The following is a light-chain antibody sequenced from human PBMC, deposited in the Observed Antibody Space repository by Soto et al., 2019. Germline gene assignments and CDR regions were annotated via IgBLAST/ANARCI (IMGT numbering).Light chain of an antibody. J-gene: IGKJ1*01. CDR2: KVS. Sequence: DIHMTQSPAPLSASVGDRVTITCRASQTVSPWLAWYQQKPGAAPHLLIYKVSNLESGVPSRFSGSGPRADFTLTMNGLQPDDFATYYCQQYDRGVTFGPGTKVEI. V-gene: IGKV1-5*03. CDR3: QQYDRGVT. CDR1: QTVSPW.